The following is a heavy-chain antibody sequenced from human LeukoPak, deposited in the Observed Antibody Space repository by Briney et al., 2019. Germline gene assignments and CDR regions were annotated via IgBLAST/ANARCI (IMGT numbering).Heavy chain of an antibody. CDR1: GGSFNGYY. D-gene: IGHD6-13*01. V-gene: IGHV4-34*01. Sequence: SETLSLTCAVYGGSFNGYYWSWIRQPPGKGLEWIGEINHSGSTNYNPSLKSRVTISVDTSKNQFSLKLSSVTAADTAVYYCARGHIAARVYGYYYGMDVWGQGTTVTVSS. CDR3: ARGHIAARVYGYYYGMDV. CDR2: INHSGST. J-gene: IGHJ6*02.